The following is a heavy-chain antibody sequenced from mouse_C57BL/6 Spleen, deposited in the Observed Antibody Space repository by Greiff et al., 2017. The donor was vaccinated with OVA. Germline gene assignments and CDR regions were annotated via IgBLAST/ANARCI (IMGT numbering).Heavy chain of an antibody. CDR2: ISSGGDYI. CDR1: GFTFSSYA. J-gene: IGHJ4*01. D-gene: IGHD1-1*01. Sequence: EVKLVESGEGLVKPGGSLKLSCAASGFTFSSYAMSWVRQTPEKRLEWVAYISSGGDYIYYADTVKGRFTISRDNARNTLYLQMSSLKSEDTAMYYCTRAYYGSTFYAMDYWGQGTSVTVSS. CDR3: TRAYYGSTFYAMDY. V-gene: IGHV5-9-1*02.